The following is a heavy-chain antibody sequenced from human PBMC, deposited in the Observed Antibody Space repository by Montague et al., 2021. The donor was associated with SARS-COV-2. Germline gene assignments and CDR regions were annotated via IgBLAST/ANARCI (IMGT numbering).Heavy chain of an antibody. CDR3: ARTDYGAYLGPLDS. CDR1: GFTFSTYA. Sequence: SLRLSWSASGFTFSTYAVHWVRQAPGRGLEWVAVISHDGTNRYYADSVKGRFTISRDNSKNTLYLQMNSLRTEDTAVYYCARTDYGAYLGPLDSWGQGPRTTVSP. D-gene: IGHD4-17*01. CDR2: ISHDGTNR. J-gene: IGHJ4*02. V-gene: IGHV3-30-3*01.